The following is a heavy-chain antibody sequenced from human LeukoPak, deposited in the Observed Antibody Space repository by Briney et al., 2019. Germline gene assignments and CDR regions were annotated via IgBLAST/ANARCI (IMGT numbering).Heavy chain of an antibody. CDR1: GFTFSTYG. CDR3: AKPPDYYGSGSRGYYFDY. J-gene: IGHJ4*02. V-gene: IGHV3-30*18. D-gene: IGHD3-10*01. Sequence: GGSLRLSCAASGFTFSTYGMHWVRQAPGKGLDWVAVISYDGSNKYYADSVKGRFTISRDNSKNTLYLQMNSLRAEDTAVYYCAKPPDYYGSGSRGYYFDYWGQGTLVTVSS. CDR2: ISYDGSNK.